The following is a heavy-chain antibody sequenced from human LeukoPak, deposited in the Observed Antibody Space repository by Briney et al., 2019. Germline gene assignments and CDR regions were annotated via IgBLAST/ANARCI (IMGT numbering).Heavy chain of an antibody. Sequence: PGGSLRLSCAASGFTFSSYSMNWVRQAPGKGLVWVSFISSSSSTIYYADSVKGRFTISRDNAKNSLYLQMNSLRAADTAVYYCARDRGGSYSAIDYWGQGTLVTVSS. D-gene: IGHD1-26*01. CDR2: ISSSSSTI. J-gene: IGHJ4*02. CDR1: GFTFSSYS. CDR3: ARDRGGSYSAIDY. V-gene: IGHV3-48*04.